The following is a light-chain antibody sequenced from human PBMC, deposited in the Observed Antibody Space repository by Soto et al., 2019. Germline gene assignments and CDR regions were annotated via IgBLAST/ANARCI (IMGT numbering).Light chain of an antibody. CDR3: QHCGDPVFI. CDR1: QDISNY. CDR2: DES. Sequence: DIQMTQSPSSLSASVGDRVTITCQASQDISNYVNWYQQKPGKAPNLLIYDESNLVTGVPSRVSASGSGTDFTFTITGLQPDEIATYYCQHCGDPVFIFGPGTKVDLK. V-gene: IGKV1-33*01. J-gene: IGKJ3*01.